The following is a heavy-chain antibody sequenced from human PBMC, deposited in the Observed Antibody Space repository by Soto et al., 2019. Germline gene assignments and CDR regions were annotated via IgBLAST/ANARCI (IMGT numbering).Heavy chain of an antibody. V-gene: IGHV3-30-3*01. Sequence: GGSLRLSCAASGFTFSSYAMHWVRQAPGKGLEWVAVISYDGSNKYYADSVKGRFTISRDNSKNTLYLQMNSLRAEDTAVYYCARDSGFLEWLPPGYYFDYWGQGTLVTVSS. D-gene: IGHD3-3*01. CDR2: ISYDGSNK. CDR3: ARDSGFLEWLPPGYYFDY. CDR1: GFTFSSYA. J-gene: IGHJ4*02.